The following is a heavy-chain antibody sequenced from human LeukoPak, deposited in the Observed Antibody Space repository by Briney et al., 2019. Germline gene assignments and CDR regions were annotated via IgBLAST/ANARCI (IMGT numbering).Heavy chain of an antibody. V-gene: IGHV1-2*02. Sequence: ASVKVSCKASGFTLTDYIHWVRQDPRQGLQWMGWIKPNSGDTDYAQKFQGRVTMTRDTSVNTAYMELTRLTSDDTAVYYCASERSGTGAFDIWGQGTLVTVSS. CDR2: IKPNSGDT. D-gene: IGHD1-1*01. CDR1: GFTLTDY. CDR3: ASERSGTGAFDI. J-gene: IGHJ3*02.